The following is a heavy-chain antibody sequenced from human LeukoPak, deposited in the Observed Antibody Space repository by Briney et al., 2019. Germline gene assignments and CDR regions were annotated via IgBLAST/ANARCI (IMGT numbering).Heavy chain of an antibody. D-gene: IGHD3-9*01. CDR3: ARGLHVLRYFDWLPLDY. J-gene: IGHJ4*02. CDR2: IYYSGST. CDR1: GGSISSYY. Sequence: SETLSLTCTVSGGSISSYYWSWIRQPPGKGLEWIGYIYYSGSTNYNPSLKSRVTISVDTSKNQFSLKLSSVTAADTAVYYCARGLHVLRYFDWLPLDYWGQGTLVTVSS. V-gene: IGHV4-59*01.